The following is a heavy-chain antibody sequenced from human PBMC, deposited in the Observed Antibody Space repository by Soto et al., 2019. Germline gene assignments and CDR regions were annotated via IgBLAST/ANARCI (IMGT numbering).Heavy chain of an antibody. V-gene: IGHV1-8*01. Sequence: QVQLVQSGAEVKKPGASVKVSCKASGYTFTSYDINWVRQATGQGLEWMGWMNPNSGNTGYAQKFQGRVTMTRNTSIRTAYMELSSMRSEDTAVYYCARFDYGDYWFDPWGQGTLVTVSS. D-gene: IGHD4-17*01. CDR3: ARFDYGDYWFDP. CDR2: MNPNSGNT. J-gene: IGHJ5*02. CDR1: GYTFTSYD.